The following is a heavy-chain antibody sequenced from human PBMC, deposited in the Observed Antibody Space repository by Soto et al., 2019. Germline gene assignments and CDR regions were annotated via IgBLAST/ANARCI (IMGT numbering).Heavy chain of an antibody. Sequence: QVQLQESGPGLVKPSQTLSLTCTVSGGSISSGDYYWSWIRQPPGKGLEWIGYIYYSGSNYYNPSLKSRGTISVDTPNNQSSLKLSSVTAADTAVYYCARADSAPRRYYYYGMDVWGQGTTVTVSS. V-gene: IGHV4-30-4*01. J-gene: IGHJ6*02. CDR1: GGSISSGDYY. CDR3: ARADSAPRRYYYYGMDV. CDR2: IYYSGSN. D-gene: IGHD2-21*01.